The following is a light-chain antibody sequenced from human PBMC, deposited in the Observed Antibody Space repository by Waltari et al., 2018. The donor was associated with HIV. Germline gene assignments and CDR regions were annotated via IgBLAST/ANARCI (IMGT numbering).Light chain of an antibody. CDR1: QSVSSK. CDR2: GAS. V-gene: IGKV3-15*01. CDR3: QHYNTWPHS. J-gene: IGKJ2*03. Sequence: EIVMTQSPATLSVSPGERATLSCRASQSVSSKVAWYQQKPGQAPRLLIYGASTRATGIPARFSGSGSGTEFTLTSSSLQSEDIAVYYCQHYNTWPHSFGQGTKLEIK.